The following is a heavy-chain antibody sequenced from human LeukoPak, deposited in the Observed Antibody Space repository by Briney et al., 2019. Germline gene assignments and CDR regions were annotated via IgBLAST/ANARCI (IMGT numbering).Heavy chain of an antibody. D-gene: IGHD3-3*01. CDR1: GGSISSGSYY. V-gene: IGHV4-61*02. CDR3: AREEGITIFLGSYYYMDV. CDR2: IYTSGST. J-gene: IGHJ6*03. Sequence: SQTLSLTCTVSGGSISSGSYYWSWIRQPAGKGLEWIGRIYTSGSTNYNPSLKSRVTISVDTSKNQFSLKLSSVTAADTAVYYCAREEGITIFLGSYYYMDVWGKGTTVTVSS.